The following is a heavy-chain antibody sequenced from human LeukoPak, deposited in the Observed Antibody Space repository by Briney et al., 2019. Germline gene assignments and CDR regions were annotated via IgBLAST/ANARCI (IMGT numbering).Heavy chain of an antibody. Sequence: QPGGSLRLSCAASGFTFSSYAMHWVRQAPGKGLEWVAVISYGGSNKYYADSVKGRFTISRDNSKNTLYLQMNSLRAEDTAVYYCARDGCSSTSCSPVGWFDPWGQGTLVTVSS. V-gene: IGHV3-30*04. CDR2: ISYGGSNK. CDR3: ARDGCSSTSCSPVGWFDP. D-gene: IGHD2-2*01. CDR1: GFTFSSYA. J-gene: IGHJ5*02.